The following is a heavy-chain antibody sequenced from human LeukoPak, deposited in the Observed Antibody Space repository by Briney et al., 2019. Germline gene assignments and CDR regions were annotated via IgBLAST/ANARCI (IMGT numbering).Heavy chain of an antibody. V-gene: IGHV3-72*01. J-gene: IGHJ4*02. Sequence: GGSLRLSCAASGFSLSDHHMDWVRQAPGKGLEWVGRSINKPHSATADYAASVKGRFTISRDDSKNSLYLQMNSLKTEDTAVYYCARVVTDSSGWYEFDYWGQGTLVTVSS. CDR2: SINKPHSATA. CDR1: GFSLSDHH. D-gene: IGHD6-19*01. CDR3: ARVVTDSSGWYEFDY.